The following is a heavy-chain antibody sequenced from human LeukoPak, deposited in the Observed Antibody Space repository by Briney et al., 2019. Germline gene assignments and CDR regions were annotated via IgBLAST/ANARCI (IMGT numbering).Heavy chain of an antibody. V-gene: IGHV3-48*01. J-gene: IGHJ4*02. CDR2: ISSSSSTI. CDR3: ARDLHSYGY. CDR1: GFTFSSYS. D-gene: IGHD5-18*01. Sequence: PGGSLTLSCAATGFTFSSYSLNWVRQAPATGRDWVSYISSSSSTIYYAVSVKGRFTIARDNAKNSLYLQMNSLSAEDTAVYDCARDLHSYGYWGQGTLVTVSS.